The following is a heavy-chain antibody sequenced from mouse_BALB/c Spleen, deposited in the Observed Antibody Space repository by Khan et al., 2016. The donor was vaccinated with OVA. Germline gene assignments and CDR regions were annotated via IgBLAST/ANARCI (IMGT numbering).Heavy chain of an antibody. CDR1: GYGFSNYL. D-gene: IGHD2-14*01. CDR3: ARSGYDYFAY. Sequence: QVQLKQSGAELVRLGSSVKISCKASGYGFSNYLMNWVKQGPGQGLEWIGQIYPGDGNTNYNGKFKDKATLTVDKSSSTAYMQLSSLTSEDSAVYFCARSGYDYFAYWGQGTLVTVSA. J-gene: IGHJ3*01. CDR2: IYPGDGNT. V-gene: IGHV1-80*01.